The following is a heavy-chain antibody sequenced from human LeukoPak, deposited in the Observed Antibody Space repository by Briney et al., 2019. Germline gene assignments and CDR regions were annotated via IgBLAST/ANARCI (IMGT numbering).Heavy chain of an antibody. CDR1: GYTFTGYY. D-gene: IGHD2-21*01. CDR2: INPNSGGT. V-gene: IGHV1-2*02. CDR3: ARDRYSLTLPDY. J-gene: IGHJ4*02. Sequence: ASVKVSCKASGYTFTGYYMHWVRQAPGQGLEWMGLINPNSGGTNYAQKFQGRVTMTRDTSISTAYMELSRLRSDDTAVYYCARDRYSLTLPDYWGQGTLVTVSS.